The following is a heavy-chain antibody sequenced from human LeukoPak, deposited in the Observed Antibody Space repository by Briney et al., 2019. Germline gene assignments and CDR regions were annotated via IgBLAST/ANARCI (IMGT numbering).Heavy chain of an antibody. CDR2: IYYSGST. D-gene: IGHD2/OR15-2a*01. J-gene: IGHJ6*03. CDR1: GGSISSYY. Sequence: SETLSLTCTVSGGSISSYYWSWIRQPPGKGLEWIGYIYYSGSTNYNPSLKSRVTISVDTSKNQFSLKLSSVTAADTAVYYCARDLSKANYYYCMDVWGKGTTVTVSS. V-gene: IGHV4-59*01. CDR3: ARDLSKANYYYCMDV.